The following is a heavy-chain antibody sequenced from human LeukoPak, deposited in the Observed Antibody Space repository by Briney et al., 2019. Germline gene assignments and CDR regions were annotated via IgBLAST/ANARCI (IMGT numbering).Heavy chain of an antibody. CDR1: GGSFSGYY. Sequence: SETLSLTCAVYGGSFSGYYWSWIRQPPGKGLEWIGEINHSGSTNYNPSLKSRVTISVDTSKNQFSLKLSSVTAADTAVYYCARGVLGATKRVGYYMDVWGKGTTVTVSS. J-gene: IGHJ6*03. CDR3: ARGVLGATKRVGYYMDV. CDR2: INHSGST. D-gene: IGHD1-26*01. V-gene: IGHV4-34*01.